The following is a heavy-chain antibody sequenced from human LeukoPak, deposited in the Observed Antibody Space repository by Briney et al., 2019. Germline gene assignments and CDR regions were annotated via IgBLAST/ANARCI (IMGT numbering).Heavy chain of an antibody. J-gene: IGHJ4*02. CDR1: GFTFTNYP. V-gene: IGHV3-23*01. CDR2: ISSSGGST. Sequence: GGSLRLSCAASGFTFTNYPMIWVRQAPGRGLTWVSGISSSGGSTYYADSVKGRFTISRDNPRSTLYLQMSSLRAEDTAVYYCARKLSGYAPFDCWGQGTLVTVSS. CDR3: ARKLSGYAPFDC. D-gene: IGHD5-12*01.